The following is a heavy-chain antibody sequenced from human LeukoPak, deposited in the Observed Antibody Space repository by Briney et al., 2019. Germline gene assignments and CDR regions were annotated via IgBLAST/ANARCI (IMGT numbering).Heavy chain of an antibody. D-gene: IGHD2-15*01. Sequence: GGSLRLSCAASGFTFSSYAMHWVRQAPGKGLEWVAVISYDGSNKYYADSVKGRFTISRDNSKNTLYLQMNSLRAEDTAVYYCAKSGYCSGGSCRYYFDYWGQGTLVTVSS. CDR3: AKSGYCSGGSCRYYFDY. CDR2: ISYDGSNK. CDR1: GFTFSSYA. J-gene: IGHJ4*02. V-gene: IGHV3-30*18.